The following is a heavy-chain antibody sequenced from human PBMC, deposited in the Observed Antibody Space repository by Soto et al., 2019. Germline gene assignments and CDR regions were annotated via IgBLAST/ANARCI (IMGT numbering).Heavy chain of an antibody. CDR1: GFTFSGSA. CDR2: IRSKANSYAT. V-gene: IGHV3-73*01. J-gene: IGHJ6*03. Sequence: GGSLRLSCAASGFTFSGSAMHWVRQASGKGLEWVGRIRSKANSYATAYAASVKGRFTISRDDSKNTAYLQMNSLKTEDTAVYYCTRHNYSNYVAYYYYYMDVWGKGTTVTVSS. D-gene: IGHD4-4*01. CDR3: TRHNYSNYVAYYYYYMDV.